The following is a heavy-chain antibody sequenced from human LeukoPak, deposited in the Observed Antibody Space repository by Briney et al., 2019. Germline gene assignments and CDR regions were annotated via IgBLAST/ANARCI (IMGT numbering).Heavy chain of an antibody. J-gene: IGHJ4*02. CDR1: GFTFSNYE. Sequence: PGGSLRLSCAASGFTFSNYEMNWVRQAPGKGLEWVSYISSSGRTIYYADSVKDRFTISRDNAKNSLYLQMNSLRAEDTAVYYCVRDGVAAGGFDYWGQGTLVTVSS. D-gene: IGHD6-13*01. CDR3: VRDGVAAGGFDY. CDR2: ISSSGRTI. V-gene: IGHV3-48*03.